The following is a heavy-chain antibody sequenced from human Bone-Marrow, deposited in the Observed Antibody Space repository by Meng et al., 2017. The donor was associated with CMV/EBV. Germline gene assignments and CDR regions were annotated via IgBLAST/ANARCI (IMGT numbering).Heavy chain of an antibody. D-gene: IGHD5-24*01. CDR1: GGSFSDYY. V-gene: IGHV4-34*01. CDR3: ARHRRDGYNLYARTGYFDH. CDR2: INHSGST. J-gene: IGHJ4*02. Sequence: SETLSLTCAVYGGSFSDYYWTWIRQPPGKGLEWIGEINHSGSTSYNPSLKSRVTISIDTSKNRFSLKVSSVTAADTAVYYCARHRRDGYNLYARTGYFDHWGQGTLVTVSS.